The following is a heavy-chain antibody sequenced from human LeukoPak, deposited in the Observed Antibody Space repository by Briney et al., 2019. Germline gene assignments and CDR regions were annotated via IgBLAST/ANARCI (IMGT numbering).Heavy chain of an antibody. CDR2: ISADGYT. CDR3: ARDPRDGYGHFGC. Sequence: PGGSLRLSCAASGFTFSDNHMNWVRQAPGKGLERVSGISADGYTHYADSVKGRFTVSRDISKNPVSLQMNSLKPEDTAVYYCARDPRDGYGHFGCWGQGTLVTVSS. D-gene: IGHD5-24*01. J-gene: IGHJ4*02. CDR1: GFTFSDNH. V-gene: IGHV3-66*02.